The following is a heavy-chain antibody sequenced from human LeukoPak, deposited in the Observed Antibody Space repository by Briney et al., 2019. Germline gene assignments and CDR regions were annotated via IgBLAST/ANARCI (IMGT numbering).Heavy chain of an antibody. V-gene: IGHV3-30-3*01. CDR2: ISYDGSNK. D-gene: IGHD6-6*01. J-gene: IGHJ4*02. CDR1: GFTFSSYA. CDR3: ARVRGSSSSGDY. Sequence: GSLRLSCAASGFTFSSYAMHWVRQAPGKGLEWVAVISYDGSNKYYADSVKGRFTISRDNSKNTLYLQMNSLRAEDTAVYYCARVRGSSSSGDYWGQGTLVTVSS.